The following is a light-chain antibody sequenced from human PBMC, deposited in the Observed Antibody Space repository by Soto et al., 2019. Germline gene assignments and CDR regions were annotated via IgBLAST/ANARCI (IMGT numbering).Light chain of an antibody. Sequence: DIQMTQSPLFLSASVGDRVTITCRASQSTSAYLNWYQHKPGKAPNLLIYAASTLQSGVPSRFSGSGSGTDFTLTISGLQREDFATYYCLQSYSFPWTFGQGTKVDIK. CDR3: LQSYSFPWT. CDR1: QSTSAY. V-gene: IGKV1-39*01. J-gene: IGKJ1*01. CDR2: AAS.